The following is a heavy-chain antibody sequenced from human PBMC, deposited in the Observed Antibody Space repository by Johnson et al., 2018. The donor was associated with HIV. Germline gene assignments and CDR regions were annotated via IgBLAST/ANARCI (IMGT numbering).Heavy chain of an antibody. J-gene: IGHJ3*02. CDR3: AKDRSTGWYPAFDI. Sequence: VQLVESGGGLIQPGGSLRLSCEASGFTFSSYAMNWVRQAPGKGLEWVSAISGRGGSTYYADSVNGRFTISRDNSKNTLYLQMNSLRAEDTALYYCAKDRSTGWYPAFDIWGQGTMVTVSS. V-gene: IGHV3-23*04. CDR2: ISGRGGST. CDR1: GFTFSSYA. D-gene: IGHD6-19*01.